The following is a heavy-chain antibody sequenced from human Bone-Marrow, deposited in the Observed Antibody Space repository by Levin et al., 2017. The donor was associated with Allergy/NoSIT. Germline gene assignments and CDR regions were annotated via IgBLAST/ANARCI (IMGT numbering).Heavy chain of an antibody. V-gene: IGHV3-30*03. CDR2: ITSDGSTN. CDR1: GFSFSTYG. CDR3: AEGGDFDY. D-gene: IGHD1-26*01. Sequence: GGSLRLSCVASGFSFSTYGIQWVRQAPGKGLEWVALITSDGSTNYYADPVTGRFTISRDTSKNTVSLQMNSLRAEDTAVEYCAEGGDFDYWGLGTVVTVSS. J-gene: IGHJ4*02.